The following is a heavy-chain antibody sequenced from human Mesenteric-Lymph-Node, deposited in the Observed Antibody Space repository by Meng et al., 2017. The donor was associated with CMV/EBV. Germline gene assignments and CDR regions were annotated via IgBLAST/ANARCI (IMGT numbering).Heavy chain of an antibody. CDR1: GFTFSSYA. CDR2: VSGSGGST. CDR3: AKAFSASYIDVATVFDY. V-gene: IGHV3-23*01. Sequence: GESLKISCAASGFTFSSYAMSWVRQAPGKGLEWVSAVSGSGGSTYYADSVKGRFTISRDNSQRTVFLQMNSLRVDDTAVYFCAKAFSASYIDVATVFDYWGEGTLVTVSS. J-gene: IGHJ4*02. D-gene: IGHD3-10*01.